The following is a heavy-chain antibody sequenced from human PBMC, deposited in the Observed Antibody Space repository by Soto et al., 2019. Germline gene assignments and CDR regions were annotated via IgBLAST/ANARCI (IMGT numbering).Heavy chain of an antibody. J-gene: IGHJ5*02. D-gene: IGHD5-18*01. CDR1: GGTFSSYA. CDR3: TYTAMGPNWFDP. CDR2: IIPIFGTA. Sequence: QVQLVQSGAEVKKPGSSVKVSCKASGGTFSSYAISWVRQAPGQGLEWMGGIIPIFGTANYAQKFQGRVTIXAXXSTSTAYMELSSLRSEDTAVYYCTYTAMGPNWFDPWGQGTLVTVSS. V-gene: IGHV1-69*12.